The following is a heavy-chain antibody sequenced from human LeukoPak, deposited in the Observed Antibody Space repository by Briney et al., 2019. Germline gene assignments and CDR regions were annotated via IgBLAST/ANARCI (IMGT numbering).Heavy chain of an antibody. CDR2: IYYSGST. D-gene: IGHD3-10*01. Sequence: SETLSLTCTVSGGSISSSSYYWGWIRQPPGKGLEWIGSIYYSGSTYYNPSLESRVTISVDTSKNQFSLKLSSVTAADTAVYYCARYGSWYGIDYWGQGTLVIVSS. CDR3: ARYGSWYGIDY. V-gene: IGHV4-39*07. CDR1: GGSISSSSYY. J-gene: IGHJ4*02.